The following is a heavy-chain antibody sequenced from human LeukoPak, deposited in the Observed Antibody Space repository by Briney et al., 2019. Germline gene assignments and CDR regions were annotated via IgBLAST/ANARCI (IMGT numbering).Heavy chain of an antibody. CDR2: ISGSGGST. CDR1: GFTFSSYA. D-gene: IGHD3-3*01. Sequence: PGGSLRLSCAASGFTFSSYAMSWVRQAPGKGLEWVSAISGSGGSTYYADSVKGRFTISRDNSKNTLYLQMNSLRAEDTAVYYCAKHLTVLEWLPLTNFDYWGQGTLVTVSS. V-gene: IGHV3-23*01. CDR3: AKHLTVLEWLPLTNFDY. J-gene: IGHJ4*02.